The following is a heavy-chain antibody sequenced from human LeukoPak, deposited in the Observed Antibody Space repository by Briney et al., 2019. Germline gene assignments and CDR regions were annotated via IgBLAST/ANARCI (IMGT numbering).Heavy chain of an antibody. J-gene: IGHJ6*03. D-gene: IGHD1-26*01. CDR1: GFTFSSYG. V-gene: IGHV3-23*01. CDR2: ISGSGGST. Sequence: PGGSLRLSCAASGFTFSSYGMSWVRQAPGKGLEWVSAISGSGGSTYYADSVKGRFTISRDNAKNSLYLQMNSLRAEDTAVYFCASYSAATTRLYYYYMDVWGKGTTVTVSS. CDR3: ASYSAATTRLYYYYMDV.